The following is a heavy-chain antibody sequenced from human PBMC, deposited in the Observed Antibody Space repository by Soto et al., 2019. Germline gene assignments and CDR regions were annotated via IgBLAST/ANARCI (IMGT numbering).Heavy chain of an antibody. CDR2: IISIFGTA. CDR3: ASQGLDYGGNYSFDY. J-gene: IGHJ4*02. V-gene: IGHV1-69*01. CDR1: GGTFSSYA. D-gene: IGHD4-17*01. Sequence: QVQLVQSGAEVKKPGSSVKVSCKASGGTFSSYAISWVRQAPGQGLEWMGGIISIFGTANYAQKFQGRVTITADESTSTAYMELSSLRSEDTAVYYCASQGLDYGGNYSFDYWGQGTLFTVSS.